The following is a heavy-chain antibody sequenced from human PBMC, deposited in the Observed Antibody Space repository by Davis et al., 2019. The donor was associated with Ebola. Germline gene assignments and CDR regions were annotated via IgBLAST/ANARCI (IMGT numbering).Heavy chain of an antibody. J-gene: IGHJ6*02. CDR3: AREGDYGMDV. CDR1: GGSISSHY. Sequence: PSETLSLTCTVSGGSISSHYWSWIRQPPVKGLEWIGYIYYSGSTNYNPSLKSRVTISVDTSKNQFSLKLSSVTAADTAVYYCAREGDYGMDVWGQGTTVTVSS. V-gene: IGHV4-59*11. CDR2: IYYSGST.